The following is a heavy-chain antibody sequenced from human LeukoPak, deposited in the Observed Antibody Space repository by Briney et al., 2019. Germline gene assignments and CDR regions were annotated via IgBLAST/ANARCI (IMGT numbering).Heavy chain of an antibody. CDR3: AKSGGFGLIDY. D-gene: IGHD1-26*01. V-gene: IGHV4-39*01. CDR2: IYYTGNT. J-gene: IGHJ4*02. Sequence: PSETLSLTCAVSGASISGSGYYLGWIRQPPGKGLEWIGNIYYTGNTYYNASLQSRVTISIDTSKNQFSLRLNSVTAADTAMYYCAKSGGFGLIDYWGQGTLVTVSS. CDR1: GASISGSGYY.